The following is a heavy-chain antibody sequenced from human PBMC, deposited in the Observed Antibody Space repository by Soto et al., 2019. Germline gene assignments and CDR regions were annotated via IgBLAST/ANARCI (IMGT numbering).Heavy chain of an antibody. CDR1: GFTFSSYA. V-gene: IGHV3-23*01. CDR3: ASRRGHGCSGYRLDY. Sequence: GGSLRLSCAASGFTFSSYAMSWVRQAPGKGLEWVSAISGSGGSTYYADSVKGRFTISRDNSKNTLYLQMNSLRAEDTAVYYCASRRGHGCSGYRLDYWGQGTLVTVSS. J-gene: IGHJ4*02. D-gene: IGHD5-12*01. CDR2: ISGSGGST.